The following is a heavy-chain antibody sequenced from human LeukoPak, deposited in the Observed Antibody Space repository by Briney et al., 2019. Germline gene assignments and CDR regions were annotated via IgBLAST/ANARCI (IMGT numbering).Heavy chain of an antibody. CDR2: IGPTGSDR. CDR1: GHTFSTSG. J-gene: IGHJ4*02. Sequence: GGSLRLSCTASGHTFSTSGFNWVRQAPEKGLEWVASIGPTGSDRYHADSIKGRFTISRDNANNFLYLQMNSLRAEDTAVYYCATETNGRHYDYWGQGTLLTVSS. CDR3: ATETNGRHYDY. V-gene: IGHV3-21*06. D-gene: IGHD1-14*01.